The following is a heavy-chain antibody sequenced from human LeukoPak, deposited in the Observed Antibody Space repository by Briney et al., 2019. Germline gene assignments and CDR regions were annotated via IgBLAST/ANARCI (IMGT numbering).Heavy chain of an antibody. D-gene: IGHD3-3*01. Sequence: ASVKVSCKASGYTFTGYYTHWVRQAPGQGLEWMGWINPNSGGTNYAQKFQGRVTMTRDTSISTAYMELSRLRSDDTAVYYCARRYDFWSGYPTKHDAFDIWGQGTMVTVSS. V-gene: IGHV1-2*02. CDR1: GYTFTGYY. CDR3: ARRYDFWSGYPTKHDAFDI. CDR2: INPNSGGT. J-gene: IGHJ3*02.